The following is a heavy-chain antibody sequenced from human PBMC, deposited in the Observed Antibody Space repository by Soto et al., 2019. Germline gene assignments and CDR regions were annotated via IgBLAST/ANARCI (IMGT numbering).Heavy chain of an antibody. CDR3: ARVGLFYGDYVENWFDP. D-gene: IGHD4-17*01. J-gene: IGHJ5*02. CDR1: GGSISSGGYY. V-gene: IGHV4-31*03. Sequence: SETLSLTCTVSGGSISSGGYYWSWIRQHPGKGLEWIGYIYYSGSTYYNPSLKSRVAISVDTSKNQFSLKLSSVTAADTAVYYRARVGLFYGDYVENWFDPWGQGTLVTVS. CDR2: IYYSGST.